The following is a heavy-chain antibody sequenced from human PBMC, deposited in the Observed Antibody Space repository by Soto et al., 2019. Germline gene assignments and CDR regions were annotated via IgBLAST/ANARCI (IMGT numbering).Heavy chain of an antibody. CDR2: ISPYNRNT. V-gene: IGHV1-18*01. CDR3: ARDLDGSGNYYTDY. Sequence: QVQLVQSGAEVKKPGASVKVSCKASGYPFSSIGISWVRQAPGQGLEWMGWISPYNRNTYYAQRLQGRVTMTTDTSTSPAYMELRSLRSDDTAVYFCARDLDGSGNYYTDYWGQGTLVTVSS. D-gene: IGHD3-10*01. CDR1: GYPFSSIG. J-gene: IGHJ4*02.